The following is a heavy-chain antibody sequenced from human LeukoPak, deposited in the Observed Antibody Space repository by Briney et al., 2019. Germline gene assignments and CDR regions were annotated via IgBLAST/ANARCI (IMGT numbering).Heavy chain of an antibody. CDR1: GFTVSSNS. J-gene: IGHJ4*02. D-gene: IGHD3-10*01. Sequence: GGSLRLSCAASGFTVSSNSMSWVRQAPGRGLEWVSIIYSGGSTYNADSVKGRFTISRDNAKNSLYLQMNSLRDEDTAVYYCARRYGYFDYWGQGTLVTVSS. CDR3: ARRYGYFDY. V-gene: IGHV3-66*04. CDR2: IYSGGST.